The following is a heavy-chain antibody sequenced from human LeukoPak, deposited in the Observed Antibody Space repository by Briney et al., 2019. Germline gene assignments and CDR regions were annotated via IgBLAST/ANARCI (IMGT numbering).Heavy chain of an antibody. CDR3: ARSIAVARYYFDY. Sequence: GGSLRLSCAASGFTFSGYSMNWVRQAPGKGLEWVSSISSSSNNIYYADSVKGRFTISRDNAKNPLYLQMNSLRAEDTAVYYCARSIAVARYYFDYWGQGTLVTVSS. V-gene: IGHV3-21*01. J-gene: IGHJ4*02. CDR1: GFTFSGYS. CDR2: ISSSSNNI. D-gene: IGHD6-19*01.